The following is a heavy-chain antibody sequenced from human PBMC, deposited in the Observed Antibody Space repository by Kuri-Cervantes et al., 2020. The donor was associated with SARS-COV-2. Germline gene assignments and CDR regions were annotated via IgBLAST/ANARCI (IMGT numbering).Heavy chain of an antibody. CDR2: ISTYNGNT. V-gene: IGHV1-18*01. J-gene: IGHJ4*02. CDR3: VVGFFSSRKWDY. D-gene: IGHD2-15*01. CDR1: GYTFTSYG. Sequence: ASVKVSCKASGYTFTSYGISWVRQAPGRGLEWVGWISTYNGNTNYAQILQGRISLTTDTSTSTAYMELRSLRSHDSAVYFCVVGFFSSRKWDYWGQGTLVTVSS.